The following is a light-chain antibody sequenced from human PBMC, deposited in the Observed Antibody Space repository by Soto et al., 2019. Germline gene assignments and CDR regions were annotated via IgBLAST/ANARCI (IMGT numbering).Light chain of an antibody. CDR3: NSYTGSNTWV. Sequence: QSALTQPASVSGSPGQSITISCTGSNRDIGAYNYVFWYQQHPGKAPKLIIYDVTNRPSGVSNRFSGAKSANTASLTISGLQAEDEADYYCNSYTGSNTWVFGGGTKLTVL. J-gene: IGLJ3*02. V-gene: IGLV2-14*01. CDR1: NRDIGAYNY. CDR2: DVT.